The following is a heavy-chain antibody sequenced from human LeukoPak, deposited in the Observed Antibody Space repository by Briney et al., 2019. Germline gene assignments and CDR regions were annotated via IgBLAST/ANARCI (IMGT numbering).Heavy chain of an antibody. Sequence: TGGSLRLSCAASGFTFSSYSMNWVRQAPGKGLEWVSPISSSSSYIYYADSVKGRFTISRDNAKNSLYLQMNSLRAEDTAVYYCARDPDQRMYYFDYWGQGTLVTVSS. J-gene: IGHJ4*02. CDR2: ISSSSSYI. V-gene: IGHV3-21*01. D-gene: IGHD2-15*01. CDR1: GFTFSSYS. CDR3: ARDPDQRMYYFDY.